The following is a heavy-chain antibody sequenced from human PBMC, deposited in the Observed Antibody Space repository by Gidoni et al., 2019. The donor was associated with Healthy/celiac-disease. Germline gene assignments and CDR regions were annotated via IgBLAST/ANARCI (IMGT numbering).Heavy chain of an antibody. D-gene: IGHD2-2*01. CDR1: GFTFSRYS. CDR3: ARDSGLGYCSSTSCYRSYYGMDV. CDR2: ISSSSSTI. Sequence: EVQLVESGGGLVQPGGSLRLSCAASGFTFSRYSMTWVRQAPGKGLEWVSYISSSSSTIYYADSVKGRFTISRDNAKNSLYLQMNSLRDEDTAVYYCARDSGLGYCSSTSCYRSYYGMDVWGQGTTVTVSS. J-gene: IGHJ6*02. V-gene: IGHV3-48*02.